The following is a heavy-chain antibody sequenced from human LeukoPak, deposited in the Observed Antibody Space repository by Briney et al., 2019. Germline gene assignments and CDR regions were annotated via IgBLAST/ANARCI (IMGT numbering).Heavy chain of an antibody. V-gene: IGHV4-34*01. D-gene: IGHD6-19*01. CDR3: ARVKKIAVAGTDY. CDR2: INHSGST. J-gene: IGHJ4*02. CDR1: GGSFSGYY. Sequence: SETLSLTCAVYGGSFSGYYWSWIRQPPGKGLEWIGEINHSGSTNYNPSLKSRVTISVDTSKNQFSLKLSSVTAADTAVYYCARVKKIAVAGTDYWGQGTLVTVSS.